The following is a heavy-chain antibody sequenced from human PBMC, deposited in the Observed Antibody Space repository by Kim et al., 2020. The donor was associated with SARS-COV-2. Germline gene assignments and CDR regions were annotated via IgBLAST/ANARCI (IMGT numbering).Heavy chain of an antibody. CDR3: ARVGSGNYCDY. J-gene: IGHJ4*02. V-gene: IGHV4-59*08. CDR2: FSYSGST. Sequence: SETLSLTCTVSGGSISSYYWSWIRQPPGKGLEWIGFFSYSGSTNYNPSLKSRVTISLDTSNNQFSLRLSSVTAADTAVYYCARVGSGNYCDYWGQGTLVT. D-gene: IGHD3-10*01. CDR1: GGSISSYY.